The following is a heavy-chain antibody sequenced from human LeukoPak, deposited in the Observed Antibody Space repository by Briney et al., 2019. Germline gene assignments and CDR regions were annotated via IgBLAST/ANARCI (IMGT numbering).Heavy chain of an antibody. CDR2: IWYDGSNK. D-gene: IGHD1-26*01. CDR1: GFTFSIYG. J-gene: IGHJ4*02. V-gene: IGHV3-33*01. Sequence: QPGGSPRLSCAASGFTFSIYGMHWVRQAPAKGLDWVAVIWYDGSNKNYADSVKGRFTITRDNYKNTLYLQMNSLRAEDTAVYYCASPLSGSGSRSLALGYWGQGTLVTVSS. CDR3: ASPLSGSGSRSLALGY.